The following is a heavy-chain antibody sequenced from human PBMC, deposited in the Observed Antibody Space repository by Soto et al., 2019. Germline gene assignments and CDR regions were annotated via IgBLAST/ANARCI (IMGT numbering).Heavy chain of an antibody. J-gene: IGHJ4*02. Sequence: EVQLVESGGGLVQPGRSLRLSCAASGFTFDDYAMHWVRQAPGKGLEWVSGISWNSGSIGYADSVKGRFTISRDNAKNSLYLQMNSLRAEDTALYYCAKARGWGYHFDYWGQGTLVTVSS. D-gene: IGHD3-16*01. CDR1: GFTFDDYA. CDR2: ISWNSGSI. V-gene: IGHV3-9*01. CDR3: AKARGWGYHFDY.